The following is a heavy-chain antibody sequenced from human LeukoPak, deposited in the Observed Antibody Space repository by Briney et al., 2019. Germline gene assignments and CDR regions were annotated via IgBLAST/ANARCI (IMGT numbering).Heavy chain of an antibody. Sequence: GGTLRLSCVVSGFTFSDSWMSWVRQVPGKGLKWVANIDQVGREMNYVASVKGRFSISRDNGKNSLYMEMDSLRAEDTAVYYCARERQGSSWYDGKEPCDYWGQGTLVTVSS. V-gene: IGHV3-7*01. CDR2: IDQVGREM. J-gene: IGHJ4*02. CDR1: GFTFSDSW. CDR3: ARERQGSSWYDGKEPCDY. D-gene: IGHD6-13*01.